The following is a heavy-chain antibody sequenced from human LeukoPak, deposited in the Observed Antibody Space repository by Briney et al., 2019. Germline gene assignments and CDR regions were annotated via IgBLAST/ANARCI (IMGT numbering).Heavy chain of an antibody. Sequence: SETLSLTCAVYGGSFSGYYWSWTRQPPGKGLEWIGEINHSGSTNYNPSPKSRVTISVDTSKNQFSLKLSSVTAADTAVYYCATGFLPASYYYYYGMDVWGQGTTVTVSS. CDR3: ATGFLPASYYYYYGMDV. V-gene: IGHV4-34*01. J-gene: IGHJ6*02. CDR2: INHSGST. CDR1: GGSFSGYY. D-gene: IGHD3-3*01.